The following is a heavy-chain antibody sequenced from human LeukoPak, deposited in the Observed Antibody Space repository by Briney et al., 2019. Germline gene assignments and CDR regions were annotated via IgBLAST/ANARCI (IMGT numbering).Heavy chain of an antibody. D-gene: IGHD3-16*01. CDR2: IRHDGSVK. CDR1: GFIFSTYG. J-gene: IGHJ4*02. V-gene: IGHV3-30*02. CDR3: AKDSLADIDY. Sequence: GGSLRLSCAASGFIFSTYGMYWVRQAPGKGLEWVAFIRHDGSVKNYADSVKGRPTISRDNSKNTLYLQMNSLRAEDTAVYYCAKDSLADIDYWGQGTLVTVSS.